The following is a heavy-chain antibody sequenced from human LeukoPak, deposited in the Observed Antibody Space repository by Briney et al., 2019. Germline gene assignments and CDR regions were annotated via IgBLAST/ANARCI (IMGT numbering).Heavy chain of an antibody. V-gene: IGHV4-59*01. Sequence: LETLSLTRTVYAGSMTSYYWCWIRQPPGKGLEWMGYIYYSGRTYYNPSLKSRVTIPVDTSRNQCSLKVRSVTAADTAVYYCARGHYYGSGSSSAFDNCGQG. CDR1: AGSMTSYY. CDR3: ARGHYYGSGSSSAFDN. J-gene: IGHJ4*02. D-gene: IGHD3-10*01. CDR2: IYYSGRT.